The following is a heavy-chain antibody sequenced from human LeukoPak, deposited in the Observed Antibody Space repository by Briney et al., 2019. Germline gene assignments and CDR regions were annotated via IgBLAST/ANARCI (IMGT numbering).Heavy chain of an antibody. Sequence: SQTLSLTCAISGDSVSSNSAAWNWIRKSPSSDLEWLGRTYYRSKWHSYYAPSVKSRITINPDTSKNQFPLQLKSVTPEDTAVYYCARMVGLVSDFWGQGTLVTVSS. CDR3: ARMVGLVSDF. CDR2: TYYRSKWHS. CDR1: GDSVSSNSAA. J-gene: IGHJ4*02. D-gene: IGHD3-10*01. V-gene: IGHV6-1*01.